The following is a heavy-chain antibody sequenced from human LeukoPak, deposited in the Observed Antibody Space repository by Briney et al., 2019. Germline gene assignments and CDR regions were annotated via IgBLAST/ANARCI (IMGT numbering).Heavy chain of an antibody. CDR3: ARDHVDIVATTYYYYYYYMDV. V-gene: IGHV3-33*01. CDR1: GFTFSSYG. Sequence: GGSLRLSCAASGFTFSSYGMHWVRQAPGKGLEWVAVIWYDGSNKYYADSVKGRFTISRDNSKNTLYLQMNSLRAEDTAVYYCARDHVDIVATTYYYYYYYMDVWGKGTTVTVSS. CDR2: IWYDGSNK. J-gene: IGHJ6*03. D-gene: IGHD5-12*01.